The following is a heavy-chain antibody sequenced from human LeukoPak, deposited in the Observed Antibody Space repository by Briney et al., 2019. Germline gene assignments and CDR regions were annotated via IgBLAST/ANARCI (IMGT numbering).Heavy chain of an antibody. CDR3: ARDLGRPPYYFDY. Sequence: GGSLRLSCAASGFTFSSYGMHWVRQAPGKGLEWVAVIWYDGSNKYYADSVKGRFTISRDNSKNTQYLQMNSLRAEDTAVYYCARDLGRPPYYFDYWGQGTLVTVSS. D-gene: IGHD6-6*01. V-gene: IGHV3-33*01. CDR1: GFTFSSYG. CDR2: IWYDGSNK. J-gene: IGHJ4*02.